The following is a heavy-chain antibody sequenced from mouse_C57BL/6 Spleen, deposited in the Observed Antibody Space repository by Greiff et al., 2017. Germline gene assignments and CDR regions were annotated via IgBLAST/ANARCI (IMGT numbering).Heavy chain of an antibody. CDR2: INPSNGVT. V-gene: IGHV1-53*01. D-gene: IGHD2-4*01. J-gene: IGHJ1*03. CDR3: ARASYYDDDGGYWFFDV. CDR1: GYTFTSYW. Sequence: QVQLQQPGTELVKPGASVKLSCKASGYTFTSYWMHWVKQRPGQGLEWLGNINPSNGVTNYTEKFKSKATLTVDKSSSPAYMQLSSLTSEDSAVYYWARASYYDDDGGYWFFDVWGTGTTVTVSS.